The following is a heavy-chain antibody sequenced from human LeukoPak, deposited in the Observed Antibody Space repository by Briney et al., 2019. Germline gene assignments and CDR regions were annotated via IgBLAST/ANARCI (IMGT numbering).Heavy chain of an antibody. D-gene: IGHD4-17*01. V-gene: IGHV4-4*07. J-gene: IGHJ4*02. CDR3: ARDPDYGDYGGGYFDY. CDR2: IYTSGST. Sequence: PSETLSLTCTVSGGSIIRYYWRWLRQPAGKGLEWIGRIYTSGSTNYNPSLKSRVTMSVDTSKNQFFLKQSSVTAADTAVYYCARDPDYGDYGGGYFDYWGQGTLVTVSS. CDR1: GGSIIRYY.